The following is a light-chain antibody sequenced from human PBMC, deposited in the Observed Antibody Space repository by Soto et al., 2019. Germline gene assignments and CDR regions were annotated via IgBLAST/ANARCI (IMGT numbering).Light chain of an antibody. V-gene: IGLV2-23*02. CDR2: EVS. CDR3: CSYAGSSPAV. CDR1: SSDVGSYNL. J-gene: IGLJ7*01. Sequence: QPVLTQPASVSGSPGQSITISCTGTSSDVGSYNLVSWYQQHPGKAPKLMIYEVSKRPSGVSNRFSGSKSGNTASLTISGLQAEDEADYYCCSYAGSSPAVFGGGTQLTVL.